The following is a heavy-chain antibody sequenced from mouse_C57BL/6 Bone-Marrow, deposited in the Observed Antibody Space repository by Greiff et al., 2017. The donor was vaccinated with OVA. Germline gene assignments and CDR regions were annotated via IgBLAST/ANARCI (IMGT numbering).Heavy chain of an antibody. CDR1: GYSITSGYY. CDR2: ISYDGSN. J-gene: IGHJ4*01. D-gene: IGHD2-3*01. CDR3: ARFYDGYYKTYYYAMDY. V-gene: IGHV3-6*01. Sequence: DVKLQESGPGLVKPSQSLSLTCSVTGYSITSGYYWNWIRQFPGNKLEWMGYISYDGSNNYNPSLKNRISITRDTSKNQFFLKLNSVTTEDTATYYCARFYDGYYKTYYYAMDYWGQGTSVTVSS.